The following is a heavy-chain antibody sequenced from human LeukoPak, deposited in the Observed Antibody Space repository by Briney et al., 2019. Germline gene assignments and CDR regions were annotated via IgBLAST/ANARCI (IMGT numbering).Heavy chain of an antibody. CDR2: IRSKAYGGTT. V-gene: IGHV3-49*04. CDR1: GFTFGDYA. J-gene: IGHJ4*02. CDR3: TRGGGYNYPY. D-gene: IGHD5-24*01. Sequence: GGSLRLSCTASGFTFGDYAMSWVRQAPGKGLEWVGFIRSKAYGGTTEYAASVEGRFTISRDDSKSIAYLQMNSLKTEDTAVYYCTRGGGYNYPYWGQGTLVTVSS.